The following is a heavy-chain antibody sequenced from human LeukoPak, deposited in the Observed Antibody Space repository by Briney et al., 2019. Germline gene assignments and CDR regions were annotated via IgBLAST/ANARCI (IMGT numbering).Heavy chain of an antibody. CDR1: GFTFSSYA. D-gene: IGHD3-10*01. V-gene: IGHV1-2*04. CDR2: INPNSGGT. J-gene: IGHJ1*01. CDR3: ARDRITMVRGVSGFQH. Sequence: GGSLRLSCAASGFTFSSYAMHWVRQAPGQGLEWMGWINPNSGGTNYAQKFQGWVTMTRDTSISTAYMELSRLRSDDTAVYYCARDRITMVRGVSGFQHWGQGTLVTVSS.